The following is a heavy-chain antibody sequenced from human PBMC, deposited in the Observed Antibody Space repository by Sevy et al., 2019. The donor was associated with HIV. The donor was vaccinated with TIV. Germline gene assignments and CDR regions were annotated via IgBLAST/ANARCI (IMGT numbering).Heavy chain of an antibody. CDR2: INWNGGST. CDR1: GFTFDDYG. Sequence: GGSLRLSCAASGFTFDDYGMSWVRQAPGKALEWVSGINWNGGSTGYADSVKGRFTISRDNAKNSLYLQMNSLRAEDTALYYCARDYGSGSYLYYFDYWGQGTLVTVSS. V-gene: IGHV3-20*04. CDR3: ARDYGSGSYLYYFDY. D-gene: IGHD3-10*01. J-gene: IGHJ4*02.